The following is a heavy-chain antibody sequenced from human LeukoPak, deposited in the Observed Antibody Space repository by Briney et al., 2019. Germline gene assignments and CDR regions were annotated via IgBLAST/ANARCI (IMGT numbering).Heavy chain of an antibody. CDR2: ISSSGSTI. J-gene: IGHJ3*02. V-gene: IGHV3-48*03. D-gene: IGHD3-22*01. Sequence: GGPLRLSCAASGFTFSSYEMNWVRQAPGKGLEWVSYISSSGSTIYYADSVKGRFTISRDNAKNSLYLQMNSLRAEDTAVYYCARDRGTYYYDTTSHYDAFDIWGQGTMVTVSS. CDR3: ARDRGTYYYDTTSHYDAFDI. CDR1: GFTFSSYE.